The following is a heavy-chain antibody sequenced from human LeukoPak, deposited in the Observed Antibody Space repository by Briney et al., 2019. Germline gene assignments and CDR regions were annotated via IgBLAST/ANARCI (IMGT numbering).Heavy chain of an antibody. Sequence: GAXVKVSCKASGYTFTSYGISWVRQAPGQGLEWMGWISAYNGNTNYAQKLQGRVTMTTDTSTSTAYMELRSLRSDDTAVYYCARVSADDYYYYYYYMDVWGKGTTVTVSS. CDR3: ARVSADDYYYYYYYMDV. CDR2: ISAYNGNT. D-gene: IGHD1-1*01. V-gene: IGHV1-18*01. J-gene: IGHJ6*03. CDR1: GYTFTSYG.